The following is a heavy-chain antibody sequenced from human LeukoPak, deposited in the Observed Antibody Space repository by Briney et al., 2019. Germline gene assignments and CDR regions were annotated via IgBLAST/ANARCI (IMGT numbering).Heavy chain of an antibody. Sequence: GGSLRLSCAASGFTFSNYAMNWVRQAPGKGLEWVAVLIGSSGATDYADSVKGRFTISRDNSKNTLFLQMNSLRAEDTAIYYCAKGAYDCIEIAYFDYWGQGALVTVSS. CDR1: GFTFSNYA. J-gene: IGHJ4*02. D-gene: IGHD5-12*01. CDR3: AKGAYDCIEIAYFDY. V-gene: IGHV3-23*01. CDR2: LIGSSGAT.